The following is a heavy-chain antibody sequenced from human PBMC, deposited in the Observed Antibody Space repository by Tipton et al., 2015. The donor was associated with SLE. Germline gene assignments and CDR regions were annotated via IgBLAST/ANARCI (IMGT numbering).Heavy chain of an antibody. CDR3: ARVGAQWLVPAFDI. J-gene: IGHJ3*02. V-gene: IGHV1-69*06. CDR1: GGTFSSYA. Sequence: QLVQSGPEVKKPGSSVKVSCKASGGTFSSYAISWVRQAPGQGLEWMGGIIPIFGTANYAQKFQGRVTITADKSTSSAYMELSSLRAEDTAVYYCARVGAQWLVPAFDIWGQGTMVTVSS. CDR2: IIPIFGTA. D-gene: IGHD6-19*01.